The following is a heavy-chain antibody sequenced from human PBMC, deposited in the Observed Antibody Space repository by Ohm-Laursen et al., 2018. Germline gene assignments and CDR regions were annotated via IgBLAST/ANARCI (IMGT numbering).Heavy chain of an antibody. D-gene: IGHD6-6*01. CDR2: ISGSGGST. J-gene: IGHJ4*02. CDR3: AKTGVIAARIYDY. V-gene: IGHV3-23*01. Sequence: SLRLSCTASGFTFSSYAMSWVRQAPGKGLEWVSAISGSGGSTYYADSVKGRFTISRDNSKNTLYPQMNSLRAEDTAVYYCAKTGVIAARIYDYWGQGTLVTVSS. CDR1: GFTFSSYA.